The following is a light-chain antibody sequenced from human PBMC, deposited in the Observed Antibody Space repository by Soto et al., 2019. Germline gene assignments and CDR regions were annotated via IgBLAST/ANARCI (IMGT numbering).Light chain of an antibody. CDR1: QSISSY. J-gene: IGKJ2*01. CDR3: QQSYSTPLLYT. V-gene: IGKV1-39*01. Sequence: DIQMTQSPSSLSASVGDRVTITCRASQSISSYLNWYQQKPGKAPKLLIYAASSLQSGVPSRFCGSGAGTDFTLTISSLQPEDFATYYCQQSYSTPLLYTFGQGTKLEIK. CDR2: AAS.